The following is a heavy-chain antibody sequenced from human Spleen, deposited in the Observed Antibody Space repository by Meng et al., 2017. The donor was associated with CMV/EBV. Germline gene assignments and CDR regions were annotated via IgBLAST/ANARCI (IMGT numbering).Heavy chain of an antibody. V-gene: IGHV3-48*03. J-gene: IGHJ6*02. D-gene: IGHD2-2*01. CDR2: ISSSGDPT. CDR3: AKDGGACSITSSCPRYFGMDV. CDR1: GFTFNKYE. Sequence: GESLKISCVASGFTFNKYEMNWVRQAPGGGLDCVSSISSSGDPTYYADSVKGRFTISRDNTKNSLYLQMNSLRADDTGTYYCAKDGGACSITSSCPRYFGMDVWGQGTTVTVSS.